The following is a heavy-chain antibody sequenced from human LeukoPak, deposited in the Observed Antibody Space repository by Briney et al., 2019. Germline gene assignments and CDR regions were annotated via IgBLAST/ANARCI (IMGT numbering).Heavy chain of an antibody. Sequence: GGSLRLSCAASGFTFDDYAMHWVRRAPGKGLEWVSGISWNSGSIGYADSVKGRFTISRDNAKNSLYLQMNSLRAEDMALYYCAKGSTGTTVDYWGQGTLVTVSS. CDR1: GFTFDDYA. CDR2: ISWNSGSI. J-gene: IGHJ4*02. CDR3: AKGSTGTTVDY. V-gene: IGHV3-9*03. D-gene: IGHD1-7*01.